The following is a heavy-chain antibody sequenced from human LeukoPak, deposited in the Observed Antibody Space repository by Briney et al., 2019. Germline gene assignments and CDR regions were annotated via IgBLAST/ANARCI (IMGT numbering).Heavy chain of an antibody. J-gene: IGHJ6*04. Sequence: NPSETLSLTCTVSGGPISSSGYYWGWIRQPPGKGLEWIASIYYSENTYYNPSLKSRVTISVDTSKNQFSLKLSSVTAADTAVYYCALTHYDFWSGYYSRSPEMDVWGKGTTVTVSS. V-gene: IGHV4-39*07. CDR1: GGPISSSGYY. CDR3: ALTHYDFWSGYYSRSPEMDV. D-gene: IGHD3-3*01. CDR2: IYYSENT.